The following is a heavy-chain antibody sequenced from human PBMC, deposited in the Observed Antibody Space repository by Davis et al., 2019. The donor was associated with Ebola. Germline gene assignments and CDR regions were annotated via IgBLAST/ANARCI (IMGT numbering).Heavy chain of an antibody. CDR1: GYTFTGYY. Sequence: ASVQVSCKASGYTFTGYYMHWVRQAPGQGLEWMGWINPNSGGTSYAQKFQGRVTMTRDTSISTAYMELSRLRSDDTAVYYCARDRPAAIRSVNWFDPWGQGTLVTVAS. J-gene: IGHJ5*02. V-gene: IGHV1-2*02. D-gene: IGHD2-2*02. CDR2: INPNSGGT. CDR3: ARDRPAAIRSVNWFDP.